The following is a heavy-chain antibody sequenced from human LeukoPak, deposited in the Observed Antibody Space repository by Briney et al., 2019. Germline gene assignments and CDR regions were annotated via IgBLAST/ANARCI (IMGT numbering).Heavy chain of an antibody. V-gene: IGHV3-30*18. Sequence: GGSLRLSCAASGFTFSSYGMRWVRQAPGKGLEWVAVISYDGSNKYYADSVKGRFTISRDNSKNTLYLQMNSLRAEDTAVYYCAKEAEELLWFGEFHYFDYWGQGTLVTVSS. CDR3: AKEAEELLWFGEFHYFDY. CDR1: GFTFSSYG. J-gene: IGHJ4*02. D-gene: IGHD3-10*01. CDR2: ISYDGSNK.